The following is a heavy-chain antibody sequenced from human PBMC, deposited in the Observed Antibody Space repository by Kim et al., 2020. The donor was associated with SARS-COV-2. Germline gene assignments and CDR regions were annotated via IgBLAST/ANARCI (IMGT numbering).Heavy chain of an antibody. V-gene: IGHV5-51*01. CDR3: ARIGDY. D-gene: IGHD2-15*01. Sequence: YPGDSHTRSSPSFQGQVTISADKSISTAYLQWSSLKASDTAMYYCARIGDYWGQGTLVTVSS. J-gene: IGHJ4*02. CDR2: YPGDSHT.